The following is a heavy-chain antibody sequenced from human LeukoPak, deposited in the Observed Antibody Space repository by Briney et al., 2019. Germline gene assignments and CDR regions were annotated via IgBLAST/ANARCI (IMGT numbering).Heavy chain of an antibody. V-gene: IGHV3-9*01. J-gene: IGHJ4*02. D-gene: IGHD5-18*01. CDR3: AKVRGYSYGPLDY. CDR2: ISWNSVTI. CDR1: GFTFDDYA. Sequence: PGGSLRLSCAASGFTFDDYAIHRVRQAPGRGLEWVSGISWNSVTIGYADSVKGRFTISRDNAKNSLYLQMNSLRVEDTALYYCAKVRGYSYGPLDYWGQGTLVTVSS.